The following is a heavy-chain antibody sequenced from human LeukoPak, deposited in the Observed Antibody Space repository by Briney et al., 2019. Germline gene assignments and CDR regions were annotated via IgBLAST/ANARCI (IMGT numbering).Heavy chain of an antibody. Sequence: SETLSLTCTVSGGSISSSSYYWGWLRQPPGKGLEWIGSIYYSGSTYYNPSLKSRVTISVDTSKNQFSLKLSSVTAADTAVYYCASWGAYYYDSSGYPREIDYWGQGTLVTVSS. D-gene: IGHD3-22*01. CDR2: IYYSGST. CDR1: GGSISSSSYY. CDR3: ASWGAYYYDSSGYPREIDY. J-gene: IGHJ4*02. V-gene: IGHV4-39*01.